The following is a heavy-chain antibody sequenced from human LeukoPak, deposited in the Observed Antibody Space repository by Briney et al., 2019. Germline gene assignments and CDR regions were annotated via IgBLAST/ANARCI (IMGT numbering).Heavy chain of an antibody. CDR1: GGSFSGYY. J-gene: IGHJ4*02. V-gene: IGHV4-34*01. CDR2: INHSGST. Sequence: SDTLSLTCTVYGGSFSGYYWSWIRQPPGKGLEWMGEINHSGSTNYNPSHKSRVTISVDTAKNQFSLKLSSGTAADAAVYYCARGGGNRRYYFDYWGQGTLVTVSS. D-gene: IGHD3-16*01. CDR3: ARGGGNRRYYFDY.